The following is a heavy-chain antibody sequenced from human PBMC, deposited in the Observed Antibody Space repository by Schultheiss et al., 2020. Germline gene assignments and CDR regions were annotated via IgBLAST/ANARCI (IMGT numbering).Heavy chain of an antibody. CDR3: ARDLEGGDYVLGY. CDR2: IWYDGSNI. V-gene: IGHV3-33*01. J-gene: IGHJ4*02. CDR1: GFIFSRYG. D-gene: IGHD4-17*01. Sequence: GGSLRLSCAASGFIFSRYGMHWVRQAPGKGLEWVAVIWYDGSNIYYADSVKGRFTISRDNSKNTLYLQMNSLRAEDTAVYYCARDLEGGDYVLGYWGQGTLVTVSS.